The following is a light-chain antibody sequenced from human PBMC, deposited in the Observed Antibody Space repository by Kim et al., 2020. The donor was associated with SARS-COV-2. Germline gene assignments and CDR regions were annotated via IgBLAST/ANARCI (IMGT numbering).Light chain of an antibody. CDR2: WAY. V-gene: IGKV4-1*01. J-gene: IGKJ1*01. Sequence: ATINCTSSQRVVYSSNNWNYLAWDQQKLGRPPKLPIYWAYTRESVGPDRVIGSVSGADFSLTICSLQAEDVAFYYCQQYYSSPLPFGQGTKVDIK. CDR1: QRVVYSSNNWNY. CDR3: QQYYSSPLP.